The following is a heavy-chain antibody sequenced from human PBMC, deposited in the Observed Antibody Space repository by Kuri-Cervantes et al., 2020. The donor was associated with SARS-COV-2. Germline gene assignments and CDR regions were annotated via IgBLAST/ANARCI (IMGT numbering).Heavy chain of an antibody. J-gene: IGHJ6*02. V-gene: IGHV3-21*01. CDR2: ISSSSSYI. Sequence: GGSLRLSCAASGFTFSSYSMNWVRQAPGKGLEWVSSISSSSSYIYYADSVKGRFTISRDNAKNSLYLQMNSLIAEETAVYYCARDRPPLYDNESVDVWGQGTTVTVSS. CDR3: ARDRPPLYDNESVDV. CDR1: GFTFSSYS. D-gene: IGHD3-9*01.